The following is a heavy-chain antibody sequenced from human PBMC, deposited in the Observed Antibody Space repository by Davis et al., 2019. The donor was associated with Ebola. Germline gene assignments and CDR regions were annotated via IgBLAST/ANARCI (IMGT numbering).Heavy chain of an antibody. D-gene: IGHD1-7*01. J-gene: IGHJ4*02. CDR2: IRSKAYGGTT. CDR3: TGYNWNFPFDY. CDR1: GFTFSSYW. V-gene: IGHV3-49*04. Sequence: GESLKISCAASGFTFSSYWMSWVRQAPGKGLEWVGFIRSKAYGGTTEYAASVKGRFTISRDDSKSIAYLQMNSLKTEDTAVYYCTGYNWNFPFDYWGQGTLVTVSS.